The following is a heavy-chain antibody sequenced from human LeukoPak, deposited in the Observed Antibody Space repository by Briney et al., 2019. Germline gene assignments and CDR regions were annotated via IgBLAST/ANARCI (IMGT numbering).Heavy chain of an antibody. D-gene: IGHD2-2*01. CDR3: ARAGGSTASDY. CDR1: GYTFTSYY. CDR2: INPSGGST. Sequence: ASVKVSCKASGYTFTSYYMHWVRQAPGQGLEWMGIINPSGGSTSYAQKFQGRVTMTRDTSISTAYMELSRLRSDDTAVYYCARAGGSTASDYWGQGTLVTVSS. J-gene: IGHJ4*02. V-gene: IGHV1-46*01.